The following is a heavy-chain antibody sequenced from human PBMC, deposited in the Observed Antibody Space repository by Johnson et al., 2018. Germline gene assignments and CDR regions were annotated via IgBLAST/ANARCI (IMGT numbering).Heavy chain of an antibody. V-gene: IGHV3-30-3*01. CDR1: GFTFSNYA. D-gene: IGHD6-19*01. J-gene: IGHJ3*02. CDR3: ARVGSGGAFDI. CDR2: ISYDGNNK. Sequence: QVQLVESGGGVVQPGRSLRLSCGASGFTFSNYAMHWVRQAPGKGLEWVAVISYDGNNKYYEDSVKGPFTISRDNSKNTLYLQRNSLRPEDTAVYYCARVGSGGAFDIWGQGTMVTVSS.